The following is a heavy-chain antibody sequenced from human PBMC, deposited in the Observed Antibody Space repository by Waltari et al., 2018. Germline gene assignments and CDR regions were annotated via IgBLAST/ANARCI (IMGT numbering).Heavy chain of an antibody. V-gene: IGHV3-74*01. CDR3: ARDHDYSI. J-gene: IGHJ4*02. D-gene: IGHD4-4*01. CDR2: INTGGRRT. Sequence: EVQLVESGGGLVQPGGSLRLSCAASGFTFSSYWMHWVRQAPGKVLVWVSRINTGGRRTRDADSVKGRVTSSRDNAKNTLYLQMNSLRAEDTAVYYCARDHDYSIWGQGTLVTVSS. CDR1: GFTFSSYW.